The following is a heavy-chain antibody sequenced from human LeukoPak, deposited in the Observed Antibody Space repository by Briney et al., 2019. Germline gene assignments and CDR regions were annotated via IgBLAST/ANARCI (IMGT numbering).Heavy chain of an antibody. J-gene: IGHJ6*03. Sequence: SETLSLTCAVYGGSFSGYYWSWIRQPPGKGLEWIGEINHSGSTNYNPSLKSRVTISVDTAKNQFSLKLSSVTAADTAVYFCARGRVSSSTWYSTYYYFFYMDFWGKGTTVTVSS. CDR2: INHSGST. CDR1: GGSFSGYY. V-gene: IGHV4-34*01. D-gene: IGHD4-11*01. CDR3: ARGRVSSSTWYSTYYYFFYMDF.